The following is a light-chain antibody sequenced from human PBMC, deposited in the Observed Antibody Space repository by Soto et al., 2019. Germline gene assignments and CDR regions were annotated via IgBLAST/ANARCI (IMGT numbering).Light chain of an antibody. CDR3: QQYNNWPPIT. Sequence: EIVLTQTPITLSVYAGGRTTLSCLARQSVTSNLPWHQQKPGQAPRLLIYGASTRATGIPARFSGSGSGTEFTLTISSLQSEDFAVYYCQQYNNWPPITLGQGTRLEI. V-gene: IGKV3-15*01. CDR2: GAS. J-gene: IGKJ5*01. CDR1: QSVTSN.